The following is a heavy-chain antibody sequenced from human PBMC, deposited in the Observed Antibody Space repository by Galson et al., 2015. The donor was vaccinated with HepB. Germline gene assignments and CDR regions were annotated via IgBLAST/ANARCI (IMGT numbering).Heavy chain of an antibody. Sequence: SVKVSCKASGYTFTSYGISWVRQAPGQGLEWMGWISAYNGNTNYAQKLQGRVTMTTDTSTSTAYMELRSLRSDDTAVYYCARDQASDPTYYYYYGMDVWGQGTTVTVSS. J-gene: IGHJ6*02. CDR3: ARDQASDPTYYYYYGMDV. V-gene: IGHV1-18*04. CDR1: GYTFTSYG. CDR2: ISAYNGNT. D-gene: IGHD2-21*01.